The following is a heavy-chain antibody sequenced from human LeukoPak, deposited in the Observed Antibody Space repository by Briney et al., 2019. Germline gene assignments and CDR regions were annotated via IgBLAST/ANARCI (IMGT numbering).Heavy chain of an antibody. CDR1: GFTFRSYG. V-gene: IGHV3-64*01. Sequence: AGGSLRLSCAASGFTFRSYGMHWVRQAPGKGLEYVSAISSNGGRTYYANSVKGRFTISRGNSRNTLYLQMGSLRAEDMAVYYCATYYYDSGGFHFHHWGQGTLVTVSS. D-gene: IGHD3-22*01. J-gene: IGHJ1*01. CDR3: ATYYYDSGGFHFHH. CDR2: ISSNGGRT.